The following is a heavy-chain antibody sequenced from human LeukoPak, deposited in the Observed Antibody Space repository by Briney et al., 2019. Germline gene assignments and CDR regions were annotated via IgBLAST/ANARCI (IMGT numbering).Heavy chain of an antibody. CDR1: GFTFSSYS. CDR3: ARDPVFPVVPAATSCGMDA. CDR2: ISSSSSYI. Sequence: KPGGSLRLSCAASGFTFSSYSMNWVRQAPGKGLEWVSSISSSSSYIYYADSVKGRFTISRDNAKNSLYLQMNSLRAEDTAVYYCARDPVFPVVPAATSCGMDAWGKGTTVTVSS. D-gene: IGHD2-2*01. J-gene: IGHJ6*04. V-gene: IGHV3-21*01.